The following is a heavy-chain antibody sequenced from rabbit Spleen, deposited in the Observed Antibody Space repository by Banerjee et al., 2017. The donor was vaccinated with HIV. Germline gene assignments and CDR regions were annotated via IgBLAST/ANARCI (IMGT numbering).Heavy chain of an antibody. CDR2: IYPGSSGST. CDR1: GFSFSSDYY. V-gene: IGHV1S40*01. D-gene: IGHD8-1*01. J-gene: IGHJ4*01. Sequence: QSLEESGGDLVKPGASLTLTCTASGFSFSSDYYMCWVRQAPGKGLECGACIYPGSSGSTYYANWAKGRLTISKASSTTVFLQMTSLTAADTATYFCARDGAGGSYFALWGPGTLVTVS. CDR3: ARDGAGGSYFAL.